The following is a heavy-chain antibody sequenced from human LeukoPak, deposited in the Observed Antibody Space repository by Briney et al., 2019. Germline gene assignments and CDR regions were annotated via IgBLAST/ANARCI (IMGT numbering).Heavy chain of an antibody. V-gene: IGHV1-18*01. Sequence: ASVKVSCKASGYRFTTYGVTWVRQAPGQGLEWLGWINGYNGDTKYVERVQGRVTMTIDTSTSTAYMELRSLRSDDTAVYYCARWYFDYMWGTHRYDYFDYWGQGTQVIVSS. J-gene: IGHJ4*02. D-gene: IGHD3-16*02. CDR2: INGYNGDT. CDR3: ARWYFDYMWGTHRYDYFDY. CDR1: GYRFTTYG.